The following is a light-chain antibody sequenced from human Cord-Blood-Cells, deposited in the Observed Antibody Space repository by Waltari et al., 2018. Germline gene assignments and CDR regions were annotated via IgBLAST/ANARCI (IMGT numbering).Light chain of an antibody. CDR3: QQRSQRT. Sequence: EIVLTQSPATLSLSPGERATLSCRASQSVSSYLAWYQQKPGQAPRLLIYDASNRATGIPARFSGSGSERDFTLTISSLEPEDFAVDYCQQRSQRTVGQGTKVEIK. J-gene: IGKJ1*01. CDR2: DAS. V-gene: IGKV3-11*02. CDR1: QSVSSY.